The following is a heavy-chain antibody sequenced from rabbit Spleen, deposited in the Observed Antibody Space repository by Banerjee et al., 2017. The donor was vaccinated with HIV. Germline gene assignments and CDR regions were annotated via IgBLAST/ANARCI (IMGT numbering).Heavy chain of an antibody. V-gene: IGHV1S45*01. CDR2: IYAGSSGST. CDR1: GFSFSSSYY. Sequence: QEHLKESGGGLVQPGGSLTLTCTASGFSFSSSYYLCWVRQAPGKGLECIACIYAGSSGSTWYASWAKGRFTISKPSSTTVTLQMTSLTAADTATYFCARDLVAVIGWNFNLWGQGTLVTVS. J-gene: IGHJ4*01. CDR3: ARDLVAVIGWNFNL. D-gene: IGHD1-1*01.